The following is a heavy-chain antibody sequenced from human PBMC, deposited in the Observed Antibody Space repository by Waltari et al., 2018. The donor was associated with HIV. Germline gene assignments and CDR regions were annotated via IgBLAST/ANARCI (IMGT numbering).Heavy chain of an antibody. J-gene: IGHJ6*02. D-gene: IGHD6-19*01. CDR3: VRRSVLGLDL. V-gene: IGHV3-30*04. CDR2: ITYDGGNQ. Sequence: VQSGGGVAQPGRSLRLSCTASGVMISNHAMHWVRQSADKRLEWVAVITYDGGNQFVTDSLKGRFIISRENARDTLYLEMKLLKVEDSGIYYCVRRSVLGLDLWGQGTTVIVS. CDR1: GVMISNHA.